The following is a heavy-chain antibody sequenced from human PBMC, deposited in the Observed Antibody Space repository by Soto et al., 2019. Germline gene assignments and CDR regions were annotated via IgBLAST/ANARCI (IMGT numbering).Heavy chain of an antibody. CDR1: GFTFSMSA. J-gene: IGHJ4*02. V-gene: IGHV3-23*01. CDR3: ATVHSTSRSFDY. Sequence: EVQLLESGGCLVQPGGSLRLSCASPGFTFSMSAMTWVRQAPGKGLEWVSTTGLNGRTTYYADSVKGRFTLSRDNSKNTLDIHMSSLGAEDTAVYYCATVHSTSRSFDYWGQGTLVTVSS. D-gene: IGHD6-6*01. CDR2: TGLNGRTT.